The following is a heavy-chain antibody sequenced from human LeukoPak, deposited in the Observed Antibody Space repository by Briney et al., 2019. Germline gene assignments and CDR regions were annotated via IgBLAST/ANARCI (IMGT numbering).Heavy chain of an antibody. V-gene: IGHV4-59*08. CDR3: VRLVVDSRGIKEVAVEN. CDR2: IYNMGTT. Sequence: SETLSLTCSVSAASISRYYTSWIRPPPGGGLGWIGYIYNMGTTNYNPSLKSRITMSMATSKNQFSLHLRSVTAADTAVYYCVRLVVDSRGIKEVAVENWGQGTLVTVSS. CDR1: AASISRYY. D-gene: IGHD2-21*01. J-gene: IGHJ4*02.